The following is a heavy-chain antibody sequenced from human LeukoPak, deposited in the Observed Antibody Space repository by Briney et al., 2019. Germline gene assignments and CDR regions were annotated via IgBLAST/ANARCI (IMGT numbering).Heavy chain of an antibody. CDR2: IYYSGST. J-gene: IGHJ3*02. V-gene: IGHV4-30-4*08. CDR1: GGSISSGDYY. CDR3: ARGAGFCSSTSCSDAFDI. D-gene: IGHD2-2*03. Sequence: SETLSLTCTVSGGSISSGDYYWSWIRQPPGKGLKWIGYIYYSGSTYYNPSLKSRVTISVDTSKNQFSLKLSSATAADTAVYYCARGAGFCSSTSCSDAFDIWGQGTMVTVSS.